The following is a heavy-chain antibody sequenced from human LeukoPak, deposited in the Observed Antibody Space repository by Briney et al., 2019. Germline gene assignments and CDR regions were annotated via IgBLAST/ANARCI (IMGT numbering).Heavy chain of an antibody. J-gene: IGHJ6*02. Sequence: PSETLSLTCTVSGASTRSFYRSWIRQSPGKGLEWIGYMYYSGRTKYNPSLKSRVTMSVDTSQNQFSLKMSSVTAADTAVYYCARYYGIEAADTSFYYYGMDVWGQGTTVTVS. D-gene: IGHD6-13*01. CDR3: ARYYGIEAADTSFYYYGMDV. V-gene: IGHV4-59*08. CDR2: MYYSGRT. CDR1: GASTRSFY.